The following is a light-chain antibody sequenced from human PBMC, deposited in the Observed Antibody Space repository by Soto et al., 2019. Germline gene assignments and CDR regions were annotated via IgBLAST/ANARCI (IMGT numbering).Light chain of an antibody. CDR2: EVN. V-gene: IGLV2-14*01. CDR1: SSDVGDYNY. J-gene: IGLJ2*01. Sequence: QSVLTQPASVSGSPGQSITISCTGTSSDVGDYNYVSWYQQHPGKAPKLMIYEVNTRASGVSNRFSGSKSGNTASLTISGLQAEDEADYYCSSYTSIDTVVFGGGTKVTVL. CDR3: SSYTSIDTVV.